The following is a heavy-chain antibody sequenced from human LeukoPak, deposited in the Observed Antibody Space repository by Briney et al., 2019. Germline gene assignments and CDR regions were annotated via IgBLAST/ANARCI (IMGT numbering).Heavy chain of an antibody. Sequence: SETLSLTCAVYGGSFSSYYWSWIRQPPGKGLEWIGEINRSGSTNYNPSLKSRVTISVDTSKNQYSLKLSSVTAADTAVYYCARGRWNYYDSSGYYYWGQGTLVTVSS. V-gene: IGHV4-34*01. CDR2: INRSGST. CDR1: GGSFSSYY. D-gene: IGHD3-22*01. CDR3: ARGRWNYYDSSGYYY. J-gene: IGHJ4*02.